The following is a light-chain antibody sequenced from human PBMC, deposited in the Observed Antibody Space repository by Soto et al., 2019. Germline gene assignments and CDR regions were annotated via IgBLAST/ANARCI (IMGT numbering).Light chain of an antibody. V-gene: IGLV2-14*01. Sequence: QSALTQPASASGSPGQSITISCTGSTSDIGGYDYVSWYQHHPGEAPKLIISEVRRRPSGVATRFSGFRSGKTASLTVSDLQAGDEADYCCASYAGLSDVVFGGGTKLTVL. CDR1: TSDIGGYDY. J-gene: IGLJ2*01. CDR3: ASYAGLSDVV. CDR2: EVR.